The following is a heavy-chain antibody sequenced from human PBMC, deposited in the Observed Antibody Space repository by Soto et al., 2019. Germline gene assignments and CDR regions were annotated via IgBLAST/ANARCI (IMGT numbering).Heavy chain of an antibody. V-gene: IGHV4-39*01. CDR3: VRQSYGTSSNFDY. Sequence: QLQLQESGPGLVKSSETLSLSCTVSGGSIVSTSYYWGWIRQSPGKGLAWFGNVYYTGNTHYNPSLESRVTISADTSRNQFSLNVTSVTAADTAVYYCVRQSYGTSSNFDYWGQGTLVTVSS. CDR2: VYYTGNT. CDR1: GGSIVSTSYY. D-gene: IGHD6-6*01. J-gene: IGHJ4*02.